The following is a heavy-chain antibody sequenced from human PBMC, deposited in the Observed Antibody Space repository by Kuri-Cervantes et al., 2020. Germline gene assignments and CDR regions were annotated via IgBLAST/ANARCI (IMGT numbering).Heavy chain of an antibody. CDR3: ARDFLQYSSSWGLDY. Sequence: SETLSLTCAVYGGSFSDYYWSWIRQPPGKGLGWIGEINHSGSTNYNLSLKSRVTISVDTPKNQFSLKLTSVTAADTAVYYCARDFLQYSSSWGLDYWGQGTLVTVSS. D-gene: IGHD6-6*01. J-gene: IGHJ4*02. CDR2: INHSGST. V-gene: IGHV4-34*01. CDR1: GGSFSDYY.